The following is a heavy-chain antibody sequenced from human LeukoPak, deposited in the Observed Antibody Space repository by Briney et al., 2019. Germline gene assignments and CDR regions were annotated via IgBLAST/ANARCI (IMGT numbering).Heavy chain of an antibody. CDR3: GRDTHLES. J-gene: IGHJ4*02. CDR2: IYNSGSS. CDR1: GVSISSTSHA. Sequence: SETLSLTRTVSGVSISSTSHAWGWSRQPPGKGLEWLGNIYNSGSSNYSPSLRSRVSISADTSKNQFSLRLRSVTAADTAVYYCGRDTHLESWGQGILVTVFS. V-gene: IGHV4-39*01.